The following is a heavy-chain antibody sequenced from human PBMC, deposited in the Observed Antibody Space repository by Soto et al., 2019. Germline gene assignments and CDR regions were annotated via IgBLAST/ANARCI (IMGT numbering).Heavy chain of an antibody. CDR1: GFTFSSYW. V-gene: IGHV3-7*01. CDR3: ARTKASGGWYGGLRWFDP. CDR2: IKQDGSEK. Sequence: GGSLRLSCAASGFTFSSYWMSWVRQAPGKELEWVANIKQDGSEKYYVDSVKGRFTISRDNAKNSLYLQMNSLRAEDTAVYYCARTKASGGWYGGLRWFDPWGQRTLVTVSS. D-gene: IGHD6-19*01. J-gene: IGHJ5*02.